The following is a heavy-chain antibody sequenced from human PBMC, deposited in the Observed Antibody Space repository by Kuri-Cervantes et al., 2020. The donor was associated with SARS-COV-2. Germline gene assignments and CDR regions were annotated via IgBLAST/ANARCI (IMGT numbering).Heavy chain of an antibody. CDR2: IYTSGST. J-gene: IGHJ5*02. V-gene: IGHV4-4*07. Sequence: SETLSLTCTVSGGSISSYYGSWIRQPAGKGLEWIGRIYTSGSTNSNPSLKSRVTMSVDTSKNQFSLKLSSVTAADTAVYYCARSFAWGWFDPWGQGTLVTVSS. CDR1: GGSISSYY. CDR3: ARSFAWGWFDP. D-gene: IGHD3-16*01.